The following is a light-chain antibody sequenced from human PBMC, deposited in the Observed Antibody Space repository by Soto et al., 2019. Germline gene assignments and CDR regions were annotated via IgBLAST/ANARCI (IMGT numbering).Light chain of an antibody. CDR3: QQRKHWPPIT. V-gene: IGKV3-15*01. CDR2: GAS. Sequence: EIVMTQSPATLSVSPGERVTLSCRASQSVASHLAWYQQKPGQAPRLLIYGASTRATGIPARFSGSGSGTVFTLTIGSLEPEDSAVYYCQQRKHWPPITFGQGTRLEIK. J-gene: IGKJ5*01. CDR1: QSVASH.